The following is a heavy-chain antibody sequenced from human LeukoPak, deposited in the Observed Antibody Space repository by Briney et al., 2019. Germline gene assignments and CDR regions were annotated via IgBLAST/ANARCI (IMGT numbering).Heavy chain of an antibody. CDR3: AENYYDSSGYPIIFGY. V-gene: IGHV3-30*02. CDR2: IRYDGSNK. D-gene: IGHD3-22*01. J-gene: IGHJ4*02. CDR1: GFTFSSYA. Sequence: PGGSLRLSCAASGFTFSSYAMSWVRQAPGKGLEWVAFIRYDGSNKYYADSVKGRFTISRDNSKNTLYLQMNSLRAEDTAVYYCAENYYDSSGYPIIFGYWGQGTLVTVSS.